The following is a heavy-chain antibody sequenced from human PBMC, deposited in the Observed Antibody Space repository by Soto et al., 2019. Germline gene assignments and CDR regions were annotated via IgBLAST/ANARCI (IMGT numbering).Heavy chain of an antibody. J-gene: IGHJ6*03. D-gene: IGHD2-2*01. V-gene: IGHV4-34*01. CDR3: ARGKVTSLPLVRYSYYYMDV. Sequence: SETLSLTCAVYGGSFSGYYWSWIRQPPGKGLEWIGEINHSGSTNFNPSLKSRVAISVDTSKKQFPLKLTSVTAADTAVYYCARGKVTSLPLVRYSYYYMDVWGKGTTVTVAS. CDR1: GGSFSGYY. CDR2: INHSGST.